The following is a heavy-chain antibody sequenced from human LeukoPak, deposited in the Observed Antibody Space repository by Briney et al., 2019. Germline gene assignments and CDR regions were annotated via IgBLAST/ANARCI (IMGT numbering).Heavy chain of an antibody. CDR3: AKDMAEGSSGWYGGVDY. J-gene: IGHJ4*02. CDR1: GFTFDDYA. CDR2: ISWNSGSI. V-gene: IGHV3-9*01. D-gene: IGHD6-19*01. Sequence: PGRSLRLSCAASGFTFDDYAIHWVRQAPGKGLEWVSGISWNSGSIGYADSVRGRFTISRDNAKNSLCLQMNSLRAEDTALYYCAKDMAEGSSGWYGGVDYWGQGTLVTVSS.